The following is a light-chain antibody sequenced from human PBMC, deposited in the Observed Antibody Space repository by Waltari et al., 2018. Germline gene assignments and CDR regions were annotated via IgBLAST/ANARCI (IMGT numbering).Light chain of an antibody. J-gene: IGKJ4*01. V-gene: IGKV3-15*01. Sequence: VVTYSSAILALLPGGIVILCCSAGQNVGTSLGWYQQQPRQTPRLLIFGAYSRSSGVPARFSGSGSGTDFTLAISSLQSEDYAVYYCQQYEDWPRHSFGGGTKVQIE. CDR1: QNVGTS. CDR3: QQYEDWPRHS. CDR2: GAY.